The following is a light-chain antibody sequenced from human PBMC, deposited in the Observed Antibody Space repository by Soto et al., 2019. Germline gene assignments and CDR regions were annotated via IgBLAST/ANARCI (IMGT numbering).Light chain of an antibody. V-gene: IGKV1-39*01. CDR1: QSISTY. CDR2: DAS. J-gene: IGKJ1*01. Sequence: DIQMTQSLSSLSASVGDRVTITCRASQSISTYLHWYQQKPGKAPKLLIYDASSLQSGVPSRFSGSGSGADFTLTISSLQPEDFATYYCQQSYSTPRTFGQGTKVEIK. CDR3: QQSYSTPRT.